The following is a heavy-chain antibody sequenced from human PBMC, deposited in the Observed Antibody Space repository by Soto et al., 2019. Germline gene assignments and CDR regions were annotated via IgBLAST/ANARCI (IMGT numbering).Heavy chain of an antibody. D-gene: IGHD2-2*01. J-gene: IGHJ5*02. Sequence: SETLSLTCTVSGGSISSYYWSWIRQPPGKGLEWIGYIYYIGSTNYNPSLKSRVAISVDTSKNQFSLKLSSVTAADTAVYYCARGLRRQLLNWFDPWGQGTLVTVSS. V-gene: IGHV4-59*01. CDR2: IYYIGST. CDR1: GGSISSYY. CDR3: ARGLRRQLLNWFDP.